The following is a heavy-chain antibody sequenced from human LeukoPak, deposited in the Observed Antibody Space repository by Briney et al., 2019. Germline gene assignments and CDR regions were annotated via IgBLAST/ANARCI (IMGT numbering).Heavy chain of an antibody. CDR2: INPNSGGT. CDR1: GYTFTGYY. CDR3: ASSPTSECSGGSCYSY. J-gene: IGHJ4*02. D-gene: IGHD2-15*01. V-gene: IGHV1-2*02. Sequence: ASVKVSCKASGYTFTGYYMHWVRQAPGKGLEWMGWINPNSGGTNYVQKFQGRVTMTRDTSITTAYMQLSRLRSDDTAVYYCASSPTSECSGGSCYSYWGQGTLVTVSS.